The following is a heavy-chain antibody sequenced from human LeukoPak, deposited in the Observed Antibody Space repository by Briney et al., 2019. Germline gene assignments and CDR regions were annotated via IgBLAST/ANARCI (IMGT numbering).Heavy chain of an antibody. CDR2: IYYSGST. J-gene: IGHJ6*03. CDR3: ARGSGYCSSTSCLHTNYYMDV. CDR1: GGSISSYY. D-gene: IGHD2-2*01. Sequence: PSETLSLTCTVSGGSISSYYWSWIRQPPGKGLEWIGYIYYSGSTNYNPSLKSRVTISVDTSKNQFSLKLSSVTAADTAVYYCARGSGYCSSTSCLHTNYYMDVWGKGTTVTVSS. V-gene: IGHV4-59*01.